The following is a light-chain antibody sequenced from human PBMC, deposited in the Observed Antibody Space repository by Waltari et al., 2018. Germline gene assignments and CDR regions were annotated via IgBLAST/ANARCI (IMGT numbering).Light chain of an antibody. CDR1: QSVSSN. CDR3: QQYYNWPRT. V-gene: IGKV3-15*01. J-gene: IGKJ1*01. CDR2: GAS. Sequence: EIVMTQSPATLSVSPGERATLSCTASQSVSSNLAWYQQRPGQAPRLLIYGASTRATGIPARFSGSGSGTEFTLTISSLQSEDFAVYYCQQYYNWPRTFGQGTKVEI.